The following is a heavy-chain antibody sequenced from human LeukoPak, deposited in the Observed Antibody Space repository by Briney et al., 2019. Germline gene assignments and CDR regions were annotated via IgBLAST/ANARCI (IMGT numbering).Heavy chain of an antibody. Sequence: SETLSLTCAVYGGSFNGYYWSWIRQPPGKGLEWIGEINHSGSTNYNPSLKSRVTISVDTSKNQFSLKLSSVTAADTAVYYCARLRSCSGGSCYSPWFDPWGQGTLVTVSS. CDR2: INHSGST. D-gene: IGHD2-15*01. V-gene: IGHV4-34*01. J-gene: IGHJ5*02. CDR3: ARLRSCSGGSCYSPWFDP. CDR1: GGSFNGYY.